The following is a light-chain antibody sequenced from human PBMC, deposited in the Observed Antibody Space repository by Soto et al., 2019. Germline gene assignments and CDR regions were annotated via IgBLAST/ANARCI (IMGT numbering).Light chain of an antibody. V-gene: IGKV3-11*01. CDR2: DAS. CDR3: KQSSNGPRT. J-gene: IGKJ1*01. CDR1: QSVSSY. Sequence: EIVLTQSPATLSLSPGERATLSCRASQSVSSYLAWYQQKPGQAPRLLIYDASNRATGIPARFSGSGSGTDFTLTISSLAPEDFAVYYCKQSSNGPRTLGPGTKVDIK.